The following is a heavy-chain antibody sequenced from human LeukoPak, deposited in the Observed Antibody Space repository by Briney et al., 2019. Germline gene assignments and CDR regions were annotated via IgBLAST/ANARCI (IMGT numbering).Heavy chain of an antibody. CDR1: GGSISSSSYY. V-gene: IGHV4-39*07. CDR2: IYYSGST. CDR3: ARLSSSGPPPFFDY. D-gene: IGHD6-19*01. J-gene: IGHJ4*02. Sequence: SETLSLTCTVSGGSISSSSYYWGWIRQPPGKGLEWIGSIYYSGSTYYNPSLKSRVTISVDTSKNQFSLKLSSVTAADTAVYYCARLSSSGPPPFFDYWGQGTLVTVSS.